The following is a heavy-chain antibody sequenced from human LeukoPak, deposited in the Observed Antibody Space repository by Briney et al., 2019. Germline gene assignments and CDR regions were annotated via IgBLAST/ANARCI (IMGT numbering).Heavy chain of an antibody. D-gene: IGHD3-16*01. CDR2: IYHSGIT. V-gene: IGHV4-38-2*02. CDR1: GYSIRSGFY. J-gene: IGHJ4*02. CDR3: ARGPRVIMITSRGPLAFDY. Sequence: PSETLSLTCTVSGYSIRSGFYWGWIRQPPGKGLEWIGNIYHSGITYSTPSLKSRVTLSVDTSKNQFSLKLSSVTAADTAVYYCARGPRVIMITSRGPLAFDYWGQGTLVTVSS.